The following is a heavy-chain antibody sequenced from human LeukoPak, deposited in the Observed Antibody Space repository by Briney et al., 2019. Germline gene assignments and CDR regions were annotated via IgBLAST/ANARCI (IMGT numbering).Heavy chain of an antibody. CDR3: AREVDSSSSEADAFDI. CDR2: INPNSGGT. Sequence: GASVKVSCKASGYTFTGYYMHWVRQAPGQGLEWMGWINPNSGGTNYAQKFQGRVTMTRDTSISTAYMELSRLRSDDTAVYYCAREVDSSSSEADAFDIWGQGTMVTVSS. CDR1: GYTFTGYY. D-gene: IGHD6-6*01. J-gene: IGHJ3*02. V-gene: IGHV1-2*02.